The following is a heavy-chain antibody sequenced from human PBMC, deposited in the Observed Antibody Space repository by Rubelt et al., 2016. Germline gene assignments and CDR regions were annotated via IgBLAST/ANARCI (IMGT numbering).Heavy chain of an antibody. CDR2: INHSGST. D-gene: IGHD3-22*01. CDR3: ARGEYYYDSSGYYGH. Sequence: QVQLQQWGAGLLKPSETLSLTCAVYGGSFSGYYWSWIRQPPGKGLEWIGEINHSGSTNYNPSLKSRVTISVDTSKNQFSLKLGSVTAADTAVYYCARGEYYYDSSGYYGHWGQGTLVTVSS. CDR1: GGSFSGYY. V-gene: IGHV4-34*01. J-gene: IGHJ4*02.